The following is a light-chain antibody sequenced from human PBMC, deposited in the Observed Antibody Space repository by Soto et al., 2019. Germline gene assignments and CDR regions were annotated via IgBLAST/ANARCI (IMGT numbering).Light chain of an antibody. V-gene: IGKV3-15*01. CDR1: QSVSSN. CDR3: QQYNNWPWYT. Sequence: EIVMTQSPATLSVSPGERATLSCRASQSVSSNLAWYQQKPGQAPRLLIYGASTRATGIPARFSGSGSGTEFTLTISSLQSEDFAVYYCQQYNNWPWYTFGQATKLEIK. CDR2: GAS. J-gene: IGKJ2*01.